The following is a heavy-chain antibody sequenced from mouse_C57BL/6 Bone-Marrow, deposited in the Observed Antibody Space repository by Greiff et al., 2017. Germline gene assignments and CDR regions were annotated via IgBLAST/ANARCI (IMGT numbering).Heavy chain of an antibody. D-gene: IGHD2-4*01. CDR1: GYTFTSSW. CDR2: IYPGNSDT. V-gene: IGHV1-5*01. Sequence: VQLQQSGTVLARPGASVKMSCKTSGYTFTSSWMHWVKQRPGQGLEWIGAIYPGNSDTSYNQKFKGKAKLTAVTSASTAYMELSSLTNEDSAVYYCTKGVYYDPLLAYWGQGTLVTVSA. CDR3: TKGVYYDPLLAY. J-gene: IGHJ3*01.